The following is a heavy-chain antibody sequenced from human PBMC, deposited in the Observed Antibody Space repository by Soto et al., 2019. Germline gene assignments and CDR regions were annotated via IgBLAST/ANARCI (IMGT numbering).Heavy chain of an antibody. CDR1: GGSFSGYY. D-gene: IGHD3-22*01. V-gene: IGHV4-34*01. Sequence: QVQLQQWGAGLLKPSETLSLTCAVYGGSFSGYYWSWIRQPPGKGLEWIGEINHSGSTNYNPSLKSRVTISVDTSKNQFSLKLSSVTAADTAVYYCASGGAYYYDSSGYSDYWGQGTLVTVSS. CDR2: INHSGST. J-gene: IGHJ4*02. CDR3: ASGGAYYYDSSGYSDY.